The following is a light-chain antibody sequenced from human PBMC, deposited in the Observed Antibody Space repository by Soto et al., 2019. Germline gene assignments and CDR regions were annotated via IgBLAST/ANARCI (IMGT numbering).Light chain of an antibody. V-gene: IGKV1-13*02. Sequence: AIQLTQSPSSLSASVGDRVTITCRASQGIGSGLGWYQQKPGKAPKLLIYDASTLESGVPSRFSGSGSWTDFTLTISSRQPEDFATYYCQQFNTYPLTFGGGTKVDIK. CDR3: QQFNTYPLT. CDR1: QGIGSG. J-gene: IGKJ4*01. CDR2: DAS.